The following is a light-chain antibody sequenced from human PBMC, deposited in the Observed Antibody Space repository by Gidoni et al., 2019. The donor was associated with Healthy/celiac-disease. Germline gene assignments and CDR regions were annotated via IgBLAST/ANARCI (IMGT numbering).Light chain of an antibody. Sequence: QSALTQPASVSGSPGQSITISCTGTSSDVGGYNDVTCYHQHPGKAPKLMIYEVSNRPSGVSNLFSGSKSGNTASLTISGLQAEDDADYYCSSYTSSSTYVFGTGTKVTVL. V-gene: IGLV2-14*01. J-gene: IGLJ1*01. CDR1: SSDVGGYND. CDR3: SSYTSSSTYV. CDR2: EVS.